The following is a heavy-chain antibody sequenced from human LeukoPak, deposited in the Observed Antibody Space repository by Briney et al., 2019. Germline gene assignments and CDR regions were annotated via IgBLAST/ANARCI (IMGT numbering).Heavy chain of an antibody. CDR1: GFTFDDYA. CDR3: AKEAAAGTATSWYFDL. CDR2: ISWNSGSI. J-gene: IGHJ2*01. Sequence: PGGSLRLSCAASGFTFDDYAMHWVRQAPGKGLEWVSGISWNSGSIGYADSVKGRFTISRDNAKNSLYLQMNSLRAEDTALYYCAKEAAAGTATSWYFDLWGRGTLVTVSS. V-gene: IGHV3-9*01. D-gene: IGHD6-13*01.